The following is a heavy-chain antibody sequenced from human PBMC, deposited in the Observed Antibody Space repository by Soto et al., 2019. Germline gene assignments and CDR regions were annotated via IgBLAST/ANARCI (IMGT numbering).Heavy chain of an antibody. Sequence: QVQLQQWGAGLLKPSETLSLTCAVYGGSFSGYYWSWIRQPPGKGLEWIGEINHSGSTNYNPSLESRVTISVDTSKNQFSLKLSSVTAADTAVYYCARGTSITGTVDIWGQGTMVTVSS. CDR2: INHSGST. D-gene: IGHD1-7*01. CDR3: ARGTSITGTVDI. CDR1: GGSFSGYY. V-gene: IGHV4-34*01. J-gene: IGHJ3*02.